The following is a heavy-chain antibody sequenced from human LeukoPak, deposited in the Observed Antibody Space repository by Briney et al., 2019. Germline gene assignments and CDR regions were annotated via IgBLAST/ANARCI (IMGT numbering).Heavy chain of an antibody. CDR1: GGSISSYY. CDR2: IYYSGST. D-gene: IGHD3-22*01. V-gene: IGHV4-39*07. CDR3: ARDQYYYDSSGYSGAFDI. Sequence: PSETLSLTCTVSGGSISSYYWGWIRQPPGKGLEWIGSIYYSGSTYYNPSLKSRVTISVDTSKNQFSLKLSSVTAADTAVYYCARDQYYYDSSGYSGAFDIWGQGTMVTVSS. J-gene: IGHJ3*02.